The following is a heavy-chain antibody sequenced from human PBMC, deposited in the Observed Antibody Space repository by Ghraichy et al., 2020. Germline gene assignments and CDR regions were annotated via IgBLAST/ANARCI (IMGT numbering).Heavy chain of an antibody. V-gene: IGHV4-4*07. CDR2: IYTSGST. D-gene: IGHD1-14*01. CDR1: GGSISSYY. CDR3: ARDGLSVNQINWFDP. J-gene: IGHJ5*02. Sequence: SETLSLTCTVSGGSISSYYWSWIRQPAGKGLEWIGRIYTSGSTNYNPSLKSRVTMSVDTSKNQFSLKLSSVTAADTAVYYCARDGLSVNQINWFDPWGQGTLVTVSS.